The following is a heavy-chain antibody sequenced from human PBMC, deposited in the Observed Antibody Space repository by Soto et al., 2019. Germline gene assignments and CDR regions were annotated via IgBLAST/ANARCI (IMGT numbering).Heavy chain of an antibody. CDR2: ISGSGGST. Sequence: LRLSCAASGFTFSSYAMSWVRQAPGKGLKWVSAISGSGGSTYYADSVKGRFTISRDNSKNTLYLQMNSLRAEDTAVYYCAKASIAAAGYPDYYYGMDVWGQGTTVTVSS. CDR1: GFTFSSYA. CDR3: AKASIAAAGYPDYYYGMDV. V-gene: IGHV3-23*01. J-gene: IGHJ6*02. D-gene: IGHD6-13*01.